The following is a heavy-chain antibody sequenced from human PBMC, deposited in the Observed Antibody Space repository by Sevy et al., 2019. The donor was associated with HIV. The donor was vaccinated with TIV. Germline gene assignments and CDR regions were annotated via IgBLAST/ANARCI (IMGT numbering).Heavy chain of an antibody. V-gene: IGHV3-53*01. J-gene: IGHJ3*02. D-gene: IGHD3-22*01. Sequence: LSLTCAASGFSVSNSYMSWVRQAPGKGLQWVSVIYSGDSTYYTDSVKGRFTISRDNSKNTLYLQMNSLRAEDTALYYCARLSVYYYDSSGYYTTGHAFDIWGQGTMVTVSS. CDR2: IYSGDST. CDR3: ARLSVYYYDSSGYYTTGHAFDI. CDR1: GFSVSNSY.